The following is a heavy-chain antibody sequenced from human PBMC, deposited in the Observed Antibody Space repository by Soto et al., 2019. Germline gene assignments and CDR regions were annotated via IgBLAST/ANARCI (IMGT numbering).Heavy chain of an antibody. J-gene: IGHJ4*02. V-gene: IGHV1-2*02. CDR2: INPNSGAT. Sequence: GSVKVSCKASEYPFNAYYIHWVRQAPGQGLEWMGYINPNSGATTYAQKFQGRVTMTGDTSASTAYMELSSLRSEDTAVYYCLSSESASFDSWGQGTLVTVSS. CDR3: LSSESASFDS. D-gene: IGHD6-19*01. CDR1: EYPFNAYY.